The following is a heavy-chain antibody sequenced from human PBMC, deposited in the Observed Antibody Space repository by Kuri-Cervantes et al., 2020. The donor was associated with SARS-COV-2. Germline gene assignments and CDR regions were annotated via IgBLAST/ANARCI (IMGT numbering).Heavy chain of an antibody. CDR1: GDSFSSSRYC. V-gene: IGHV4-39*01. J-gene: IGHJ4*02. Sequence: SETLSLPGTVSGDSFSSSRYCWGWIRRPPGKGLVWVGSIYLSGSTHYTPSLKRRVTISVDTSKNQFSLNLCSVTASDTAVYYCARGGGVAIFGMVTTDYFDYWGQGTLVTVSS. CDR3: ARGGGVAIFGMVTTDYFDY. D-gene: IGHD3-3*01. CDR2: IYLSGST.